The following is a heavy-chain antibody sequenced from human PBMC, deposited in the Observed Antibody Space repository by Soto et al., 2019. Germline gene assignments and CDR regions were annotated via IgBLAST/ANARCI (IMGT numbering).Heavy chain of an antibody. CDR2: IYYSGST. D-gene: IGHD6-13*01. V-gene: IGHV4-39*01. J-gene: IGHJ5*02. Sequence: SETLSLTCTVSGGSISSSSYYWGWIRQPPGKGLEWIGSIYYSGSTYYNPSLKSRVTISVDTSKNQFSLKLSSVTAADTAVYYCASQGYSSSPPRVDWFDPWGQGTLVTVSS. CDR1: GGSISSSSYY. CDR3: ASQGYSSSPPRVDWFDP.